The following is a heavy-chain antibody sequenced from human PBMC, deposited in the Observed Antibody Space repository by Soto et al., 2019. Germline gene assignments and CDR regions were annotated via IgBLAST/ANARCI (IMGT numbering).Heavy chain of an antibody. J-gene: IGHJ5*02. CDR3: ARPLYYYDSSGYSAVVWFDP. V-gene: IGHV4-39*01. Sequence: PSETLSLTCTVSGGSISSSSYYWGWIRQPPGKGLDWIGSIYYSGSTYYNPSLKSRVTISVDTSKNQFSLKLSSVTAADTAVYYCARPLYYYDSSGYSAVVWFDPWGQGTLVTVSS. CDR2: IYYSGST. D-gene: IGHD3-22*01. CDR1: GGSISSSSYY.